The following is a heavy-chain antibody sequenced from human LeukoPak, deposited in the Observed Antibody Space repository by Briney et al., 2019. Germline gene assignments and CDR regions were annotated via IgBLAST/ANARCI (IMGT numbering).Heavy chain of an antibody. V-gene: IGHV4-59*08. CDR3: ARHIGGVDYY. D-gene: IGHD2-8*01. Sequence: SETLSLTCTVSGGSISSYYWSWIRQPPGKGLEWIGYIYYNGSTNYNPSLKSRVTISVDTSKNQFSLKLSSVTAADTAMYYCARHIGGVDYYWGQGALVTVSS. CDR1: GGSISSYY. CDR2: IYYNGST. J-gene: IGHJ4*02.